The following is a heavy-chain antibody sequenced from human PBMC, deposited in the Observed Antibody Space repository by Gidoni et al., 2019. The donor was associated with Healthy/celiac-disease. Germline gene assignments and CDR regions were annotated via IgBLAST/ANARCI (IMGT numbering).Heavy chain of an antibody. D-gene: IGHD5-12*01. CDR2: FDPEDGET. CDR3: ATGPGDPRDIVATIPFEY. Sequence: QVQLVQSGAEVKKPGASVKVSCKVSGYTLTDLSMHWVRQAPGKGLEWMGGFDPEDGETIYAQKFQGRVTMTEDTSTDTAYMELSSLRSEDTAVYYCATGPGDPRDIVATIPFEYWGQGTLVTVSS. J-gene: IGHJ4*02. CDR1: GYTLTDLS. V-gene: IGHV1-24*01.